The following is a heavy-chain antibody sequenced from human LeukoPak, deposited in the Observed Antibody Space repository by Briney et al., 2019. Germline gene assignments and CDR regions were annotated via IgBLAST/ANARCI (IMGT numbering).Heavy chain of an antibody. Sequence: PSETLSLTCAVYGGSFSGYYWIWIRQPPGKGLEWSGEINHSGSTNYNPSLKSRVTISVDTSKNQFSLKLSSVTAADTAVYYCARGGPIAAAPKSFDYWGQGTLVTVSS. CDR3: ARGGPIAAAPKSFDY. D-gene: IGHD6-13*01. J-gene: IGHJ4*02. CDR2: INHSGST. V-gene: IGHV4-34*01. CDR1: GGSFSGYY.